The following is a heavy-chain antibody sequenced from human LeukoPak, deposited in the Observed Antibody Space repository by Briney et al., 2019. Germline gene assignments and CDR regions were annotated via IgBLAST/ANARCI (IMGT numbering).Heavy chain of an antibody. D-gene: IGHD6-13*01. Sequence: PSETLSLTCTVSGGSISSHYWSWIRQPPGKGLEWIGYIYYSGSTNYNPSLKSRVTISVDTSKNQFSLKLSSVTAADTAVYYCARGLDSGGWYSSSWEGTAFDIWGQGTMVTVSS. CDR3: ARGLDSGGWYSSSWEGTAFDI. CDR1: GGSISSHY. CDR2: IYYSGST. J-gene: IGHJ3*02. V-gene: IGHV4-59*11.